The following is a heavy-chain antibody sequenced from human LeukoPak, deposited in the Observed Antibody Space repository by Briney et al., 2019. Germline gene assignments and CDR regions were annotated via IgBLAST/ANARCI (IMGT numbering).Heavy chain of an antibody. Sequence: PSETLSLTCSVSNGSISRYYWNWIRQPPGKGLEWIGDVYNRGTTSYNPSLESRVTISVDTSRSQFSLNLRSVTAADSAVYYCARSPGFVDTTSGEWFDPWGQGALVTVSS. CDR2: VYNRGTT. J-gene: IGHJ5*02. CDR1: NGSISRYY. CDR3: ARSPGFVDTTSGEWFDP. V-gene: IGHV4-59*01. D-gene: IGHD3-10*01.